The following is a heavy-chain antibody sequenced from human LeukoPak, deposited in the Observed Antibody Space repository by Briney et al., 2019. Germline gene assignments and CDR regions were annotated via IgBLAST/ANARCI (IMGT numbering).Heavy chain of an antibody. D-gene: IGHD3-10*01. CDR2: INQSGST. CDR3: ARGPRGSGSFAETGP. J-gene: IGHJ5*02. Sequence: PSETPSLTCAVYGGSLSGYYWSWIRQPPGKGLEWIGEINQSGSTKYNPSLKSRVTISVDTSKNQFSQKLSSVTAADTAVYYCARGPRGSGSFAETGPWGQGTLVTVSS. V-gene: IGHV4-34*01. CDR1: GGSLSGYY.